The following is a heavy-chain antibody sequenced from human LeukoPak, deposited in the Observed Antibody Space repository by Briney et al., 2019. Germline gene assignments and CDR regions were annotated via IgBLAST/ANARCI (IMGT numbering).Heavy chain of an antibody. V-gene: IGHV3-23*01. CDR2: VSITGETP. CDR1: GFTFNSYA. D-gene: IGHD3-10*02. Sequence: PGGSLRLSCAASGFTFNSYAINWVRQAPGEGLEWVSTVSITGETPYHADSVKGRFTISRDNSKTTVYLQRTSLRAEDPAVYYCAKGHPTLVDVGVFDFWGQGTLVTVSS. CDR3: AKGHPTLVDVGVFDF. J-gene: IGHJ4*02.